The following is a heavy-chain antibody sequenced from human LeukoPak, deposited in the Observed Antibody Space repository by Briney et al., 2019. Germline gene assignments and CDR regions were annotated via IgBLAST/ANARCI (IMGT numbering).Heavy chain of an antibody. CDR2: IYYSGST. Sequence: SETLSLTCAVYGGSFSGYYWSWIRQPPGKGLEWIGYIYYSGSTNYNPSLKSRVTISVDTSKNQFSLKLSSVTAADTAVYYCARRARYCSSTSCYERGFTYYYYGMDVWGQGTTVTVSS. CDR1: GGSFSGYY. D-gene: IGHD2-2*01. V-gene: IGHV4-59*01. CDR3: ARRARYCSSTSCYERGFTYYYYGMDV. J-gene: IGHJ6*02.